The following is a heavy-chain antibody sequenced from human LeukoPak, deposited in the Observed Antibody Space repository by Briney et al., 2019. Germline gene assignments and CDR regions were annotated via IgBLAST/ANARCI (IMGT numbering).Heavy chain of an antibody. CDR2: IYTSGST. Sequence: SETLSLTCTVSGGSISSYYWSWIRQPAGKGLEWIGRIYTSGSTNYNPSLKSRVTMSVDTSKNQFSLKLSSVTAADTAVYYCARDHAVYNWNDARWFDPWGQGTLDTVSS. J-gene: IGHJ5*02. CDR1: GGSISSYY. CDR3: ARDHAVYNWNDARWFDP. D-gene: IGHD1-20*01. V-gene: IGHV4-4*07.